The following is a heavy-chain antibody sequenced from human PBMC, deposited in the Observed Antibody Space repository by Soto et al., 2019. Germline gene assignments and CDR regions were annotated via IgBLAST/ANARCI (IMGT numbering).Heavy chain of an antibody. CDR1: DYTFTSYG. D-gene: IGHD2-15*01. J-gene: IGHJ6*02. Sequence: ASVQVTCEDSDYTFTSYGRRCVRQAPGTGLEWMGWISAYNGNTNYAQKLQGRVTMTTDTSTSTAYMELRSLRSDDTAVYYCARAQVVVAATDYYYGMDVWGQGTTVTFS. CDR3: ARAQVVVAATDYYYGMDV. CDR2: ISAYNGNT. V-gene: IGHV1-18*01.